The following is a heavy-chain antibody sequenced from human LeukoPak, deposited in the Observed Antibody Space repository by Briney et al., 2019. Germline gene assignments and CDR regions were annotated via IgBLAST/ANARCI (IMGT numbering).Heavy chain of an antibody. Sequence: ASVEVSCEASGYTFTSYDINWVRQATGQGLEWMGWMKPNSGNTGYAQKFQGRVTMTRNTSISTAYMELSSLRSEDTAVYYCAIYSSSWYAYYWGQGTLVTVSS. D-gene: IGHD6-13*01. V-gene: IGHV1-8*01. CDR2: MKPNSGNT. J-gene: IGHJ4*02. CDR1: GYTFTSYD. CDR3: AIYSSSWYAYY.